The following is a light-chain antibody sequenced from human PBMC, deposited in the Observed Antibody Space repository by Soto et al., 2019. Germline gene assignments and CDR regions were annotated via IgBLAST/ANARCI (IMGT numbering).Light chain of an antibody. CDR3: QQYGSSPWT. CDR2: GAS. CDR1: QSVSSNY. V-gene: IGKV3-20*01. Sequence: EIVLTQSPGTLSLSPGERATLSCRASQSVSSNYLAWYQQKPGQAPRPLIYGASSRATGIPDRFSGSGAGPEFTLTISRLEPEDFAVYYCQQYGSSPWTFGQGTKVEIK. J-gene: IGKJ1*01.